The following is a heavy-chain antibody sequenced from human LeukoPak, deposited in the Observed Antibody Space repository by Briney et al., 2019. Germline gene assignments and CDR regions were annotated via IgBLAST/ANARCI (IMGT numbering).Heavy chain of an antibody. V-gene: IGHV3-21*01. D-gene: IGHD3-22*01. CDR3: ARDSSGYYSDYYYGMDV. CDR2: ISSSSYI. Sequence: GGSLRLSCAASGFTFSSYSMNWVRQAPGKGLEWVSSISSSSYIYYADSVKGRFTISRDNAKNSLYLQMNSLRAEDTAVYYCARDSSGYYSDYYYGMDVWGQGTTVTVSS. J-gene: IGHJ6*02. CDR1: GFTFSSYS.